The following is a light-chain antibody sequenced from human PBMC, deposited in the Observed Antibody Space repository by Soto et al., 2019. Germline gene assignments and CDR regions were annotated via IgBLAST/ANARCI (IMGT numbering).Light chain of an antibody. J-gene: IGKJ1*01. V-gene: IGKV3-20*01. CDR3: QEYGRA. CDR2: GAS. Sequence: EIVLTQSPANLSLSPGETGTLSCRASQSVSSYLAWYQQKPGQTPRLLIYGASSRATGIPDRFSGSGSGTDFSLTISRLEPEDFAVYYCQEYGRAFGQGTKVDIK. CDR1: QSVSSY.